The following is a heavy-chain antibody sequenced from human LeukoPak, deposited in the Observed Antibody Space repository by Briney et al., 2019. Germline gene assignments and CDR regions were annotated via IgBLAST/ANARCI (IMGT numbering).Heavy chain of an antibody. J-gene: IGHJ5*02. V-gene: IGHV1-46*01. CDR3: ARDSGNNWFDP. CDR2: INPSGGST. CDR1: GYTFTSYY. Sequence: ASVKVSCKASGYTFTSYYMHWVRQASGQGLEWMGIINPSGGSTSYAQKFQGRVTMTRDMSTSTVYMELSSLRSEDTAVYYCARDSGNNWFDPWGQGTLVTVSS.